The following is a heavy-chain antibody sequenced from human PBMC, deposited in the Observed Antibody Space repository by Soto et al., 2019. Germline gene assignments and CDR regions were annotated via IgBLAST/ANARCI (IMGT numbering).Heavy chain of an antibody. J-gene: IGHJ4*02. D-gene: IGHD3-16*01. CDR2: IYPGDSDT. CDR1: GYNFTNYW. Sequence: GESLKISCKASGYNFTNYWVGWVRQMPGKGLEYMGNIYPGDSDTRYSPSFQGQVTISVDRSISTAYLQWSSLKASDTAIYYCTIPRGTIPTHSFDYWGQGTLVTVSS. CDR3: TIPRGTIPTHSFDY. V-gene: IGHV5-51*01.